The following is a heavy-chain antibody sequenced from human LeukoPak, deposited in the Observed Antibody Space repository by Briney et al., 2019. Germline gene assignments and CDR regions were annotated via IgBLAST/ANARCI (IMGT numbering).Heavy chain of an antibody. CDR3: ARESPQYYYMDV. Sequence: SETLSLTCTVSGGSISSSSYYWGWIRQPPGKGLEWIGSIYYSGSTYYNPSLKSRVTISVDTSKNQFSLKLSSVTAADTAVYYCARESPQYYYMDVWGQGTLVTVSS. CDR2: IYYSGST. V-gene: IGHV4-39*07. CDR1: GGSISSSSYY. J-gene: IGHJ6*03.